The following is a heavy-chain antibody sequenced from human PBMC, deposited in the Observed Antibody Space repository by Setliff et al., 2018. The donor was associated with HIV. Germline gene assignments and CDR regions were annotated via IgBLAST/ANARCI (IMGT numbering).Heavy chain of an antibody. V-gene: IGHV3-30*04. D-gene: IGHD2-15*01. J-gene: IGHJ6*03. CDR1: GFPFSSYA. Sequence: GGSLRLSCAASGFPFSSYAMHWVRQAPGKGLRWVAVISYDGNNKYYADSVKGRFTISRDNSKNTMKLQMNSLRAEDTAVYYCARDSELVALAATADYYYFMDGWGKGTTVTVSS. CDR2: ISYDGNNK. CDR3: ARDSELVALAATADYYYFMDG.